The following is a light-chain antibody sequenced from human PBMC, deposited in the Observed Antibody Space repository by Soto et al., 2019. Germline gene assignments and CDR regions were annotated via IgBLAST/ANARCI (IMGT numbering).Light chain of an antibody. J-gene: IGKJ3*01. CDR1: QDISKF. CDR2: DAS. V-gene: IGKV1-33*01. CDR3: QQYDNRPFT. Sequence: DIQMTQSPSSLSASVGDRVSFTCQASQDISKFLNWYQHKPGQAPSLLIYDASKSQFGVPSRFSGSGSGTDFTFTISSLQPEDNATYYCQQYDNRPFTXXXGTKVDVK.